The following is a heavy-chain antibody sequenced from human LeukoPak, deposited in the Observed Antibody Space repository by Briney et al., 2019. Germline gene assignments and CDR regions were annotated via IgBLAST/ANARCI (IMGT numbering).Heavy chain of an antibody. CDR2: ISAYNGNT. V-gene: IGHV1-18*01. CDR1: GYTFTSYG. J-gene: IGHJ4*02. Sequence: ASVKVSCKASGYTFTSYGISWVRQAPGQGLEWMGWISAYNGNTNYAQKLQGGVTMTTDTSTSTAYMELRSLRSDDTAVYYCARDTTLTMIVVVIRELDYWGQGTLVTVSS. CDR3: ARDTTLTMIVVVIRELDY. D-gene: IGHD3-22*01.